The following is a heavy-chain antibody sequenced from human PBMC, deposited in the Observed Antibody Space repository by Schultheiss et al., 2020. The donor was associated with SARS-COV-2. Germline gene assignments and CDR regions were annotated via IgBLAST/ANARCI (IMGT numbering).Heavy chain of an antibody. Sequence: SETLSLTCTVSGVSISSSSYYWGWIRQPPGKGLERIGEINHSGSTNYNPSLKSRVTISVDTSKNQFSLKLSSVTAADTAVYYCASRLAVTTSVDYWGQGTLVTVSS. CDR3: ASRLAVTTSVDY. J-gene: IGHJ4*02. D-gene: IGHD4-17*01. V-gene: IGHV4-39*07. CDR2: INHSGST. CDR1: GVSISSSSYY.